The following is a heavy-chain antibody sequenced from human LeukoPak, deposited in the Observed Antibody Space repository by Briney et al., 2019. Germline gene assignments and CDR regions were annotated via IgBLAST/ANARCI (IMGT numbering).Heavy chain of an antibody. V-gene: IGHV4-31*03. J-gene: IGHJ5*02. CDR3: ARCPDYYDSSWFDP. D-gene: IGHD3-22*01. CDR2: IYYSGST. CDR1: GGSISSGCYY. Sequence: SETLSLTCTVSGGSISSGCYYWSWIRQHPGKGLEWIGYIYYSGSTYYNPSLKSRVTISVDTSKNQFSLKLSSVTAADAAVYYCARCPDYYDSSWFDPWGQGTLVTVSS.